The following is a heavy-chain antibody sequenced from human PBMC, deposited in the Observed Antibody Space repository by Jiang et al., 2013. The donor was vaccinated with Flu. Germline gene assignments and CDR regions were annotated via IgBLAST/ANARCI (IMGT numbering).Heavy chain of an antibody. V-gene: IGHV4-59*01. CDR3: ARGYSGWYPSDY. Sequence: LLKPSETLSLTCTVSGGSISSYYWSWIRQPPGKGLEWIGYIYYSGSTNYNPSLKSRVTISVDTSKNQFSLKLSSVTAADTAVYYCARGYSGWYPSDYWGQGTLVTVSS. D-gene: IGHD6-19*01. J-gene: IGHJ4*02. CDR1: GGSISSYY. CDR2: IYYSGST.